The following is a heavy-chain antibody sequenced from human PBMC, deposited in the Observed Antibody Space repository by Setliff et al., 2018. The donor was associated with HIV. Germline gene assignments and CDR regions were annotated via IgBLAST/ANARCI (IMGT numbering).Heavy chain of an antibody. CDR1: GFTFSSYW. J-gene: IGHJ4*02. Sequence: LRLSCAASGFTFSSYWMTWVRQAPGKGLGWVANIKEDGSEKYYVDSVKGRFTISRDNAKNSLYLQMNSLRAEDTAVYYCARPQGAYSGYDHFDYWGQGTLVTVSS. V-gene: IGHV3-7*01. CDR3: ARPQGAYSGYDHFDY. D-gene: IGHD5-12*01. CDR2: IKEDGSEK.